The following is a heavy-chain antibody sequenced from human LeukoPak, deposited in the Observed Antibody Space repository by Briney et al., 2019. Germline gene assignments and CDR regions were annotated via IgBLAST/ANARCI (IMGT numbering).Heavy chain of an antibody. CDR1: GFTFSTYW. D-gene: IGHD6-19*01. V-gene: IGHV3-74*01. CDR3: ARDEGDQWQPLDY. Sequence: GGSLRLSCAASGFTFSTYWMHWVRQAPGKGLVWVSRINSDGRSPIYADSVKGRFTISRDNAKNTLYLQMNSLRAEDTAVYYCARDEGDQWQPLDYWGQGTLVAVSS. CDR2: INSDGRSP. J-gene: IGHJ4*02.